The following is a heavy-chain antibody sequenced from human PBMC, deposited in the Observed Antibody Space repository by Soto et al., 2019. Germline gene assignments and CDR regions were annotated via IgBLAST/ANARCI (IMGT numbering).Heavy chain of an antibody. D-gene: IGHD1-1*01. CDR1: GYTFTTYG. CDR2: ISPYNGTT. V-gene: IGHV1-18*04. J-gene: IGHJ6*02. Sequence: RASVKVSCKASGYTFTTYGIRWVRQAPGQGLEWMGWISPYNGTTKYAEKFQGEMTMTTDTATSTAYMDLRSLRSDDTAVYYCARDGERDTGLNFYYYLHGMDAWGQGTRVTVSS. CDR3: ARDGERDTGLNFYYYLHGMDA.